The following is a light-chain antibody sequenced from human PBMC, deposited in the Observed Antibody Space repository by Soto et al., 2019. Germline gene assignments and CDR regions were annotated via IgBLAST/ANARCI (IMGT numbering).Light chain of an antibody. CDR1: SSDVGGYSY. Sequence: QSVLTQPASVSGSPGQSITISCTGTSSDVGGYSYVSWYQQHPGKALKLMIYDVSNRPSGVSNRFSASKSGNTASLTISGLQAEDEAEYYCSSYASSTTFVFGTGTKVTVL. J-gene: IGLJ1*01. CDR2: DVS. CDR3: SSYASSTTFV. V-gene: IGLV2-14*03.